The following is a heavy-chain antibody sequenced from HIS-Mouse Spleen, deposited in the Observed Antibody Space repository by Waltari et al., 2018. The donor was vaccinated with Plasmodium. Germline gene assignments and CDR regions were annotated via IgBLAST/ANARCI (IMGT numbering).Heavy chain of an antibody. D-gene: IGHD6-6*01. J-gene: IGHJ6*02. CDR2: LDWDDDK. V-gene: IGHV2-70*15. CDR1: GFSLSTSGMC. CDR3: ARTTYSSSSAKYYYYGMDV. Sequence: QVTLRESGPALVKPTQTLTLTCTFSGFSLSTSGMCVSWIRQPPGKALEWLARLDWDDDKYYSTSLKTRLTISKDTSKNQEVLTMTNMDPVDTATYYCARTTYSSSSAKYYYYGMDVWGQGTTVTVSS.